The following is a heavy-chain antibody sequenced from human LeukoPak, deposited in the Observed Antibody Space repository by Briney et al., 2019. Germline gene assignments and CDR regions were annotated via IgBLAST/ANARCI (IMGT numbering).Heavy chain of an antibody. CDR1: GFTFSSYA. Sequence: GGSLRLSCAASGFTFSSYAMHWVRQAPGKGLEWVAVISYDGSNKYYADSVKGRFTISRDNSKNTLYLQMNSLRAEDTAVYYCATIYYDFWSGYRKNFDYWGQGTLVTVSS. CDR2: ISYDGSNK. D-gene: IGHD3-3*01. CDR3: ATIYYDFWSGYRKNFDY. J-gene: IGHJ4*02. V-gene: IGHV3-30*04.